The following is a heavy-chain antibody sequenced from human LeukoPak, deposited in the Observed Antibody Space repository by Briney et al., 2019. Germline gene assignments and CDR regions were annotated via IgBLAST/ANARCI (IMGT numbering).Heavy chain of an antibody. J-gene: IGHJ5*02. D-gene: IGHD6-19*01. Sequence: GGSLRLSCAASGFTFSSYGMHWVRQAPGKGLEWVAFIRYDGSNKYYADSVKGRFTISRDNSKNTLYLQMNSLRAEDTAVYYCARGSGSGWSLGWFDPWGQGTLVTVSS. CDR2: IRYDGSNK. CDR1: GFTFSSYG. V-gene: IGHV3-30*02. CDR3: ARGSGSGWSLGWFDP.